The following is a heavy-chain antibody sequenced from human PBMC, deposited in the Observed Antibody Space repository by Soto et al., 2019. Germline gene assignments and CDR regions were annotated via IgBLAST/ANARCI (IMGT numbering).Heavy chain of an antibody. D-gene: IGHD3-22*01. CDR1: GFTFSDHY. J-gene: IGHJ4*02. CDR3: TRVDTSRYHYVH. V-gene: IGHV3-72*01. CDR2: IRNKANSYTT. Sequence: EVQLVESGGGLVQPGGSLRLSCAASGFTFSDHYMDWVRQAPGKGLEWVGRIRNKANSYTTEYAASVKGRFTISRDDSKNSLYLPMSGLKTEDAAVYYCTRVDTSRYHYVHWGQGTLVTVSS.